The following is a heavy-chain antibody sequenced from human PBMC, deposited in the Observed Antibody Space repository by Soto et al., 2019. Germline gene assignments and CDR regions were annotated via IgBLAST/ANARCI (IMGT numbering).Heavy chain of an antibody. CDR3: ARSQGSSTSLEIYYYYYYGMDV. Sequence: QVQLVQSGAEVKKPGSSVKVSCKASGGTFSSYAISWVRQAPGQGLEWMGGIIPIPGTANYAQTFQGRVTITADESTSTAYMELSSLRSEDTAVYYCARSQGSSTSLEIYYYYYYGMDVWGQGTTVTVSS. CDR1: GGTFSSYA. V-gene: IGHV1-69*01. J-gene: IGHJ6*02. CDR2: IIPIPGTA. D-gene: IGHD2-2*01.